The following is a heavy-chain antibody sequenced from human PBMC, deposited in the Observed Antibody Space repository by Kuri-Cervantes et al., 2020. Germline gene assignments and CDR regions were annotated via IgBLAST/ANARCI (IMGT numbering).Heavy chain of an antibody. J-gene: IGHJ4*02. CDR3: ARAYSGSYQF. CDR2: IDWDDDK. Sequence: SDPTLVTPPPTLTLTCTFSGFSLSTSGMCVSWIRQPPGKALEWLARIDWDDDKYYSTSLTTRLTISKDTSKNQVVLTMTNMDPVDTATYYCARAYSGSYQFWGQGTLVTVSS. V-gene: IGHV2-70*11. D-gene: IGHD1-26*01. CDR1: GFSLSTSGMC.